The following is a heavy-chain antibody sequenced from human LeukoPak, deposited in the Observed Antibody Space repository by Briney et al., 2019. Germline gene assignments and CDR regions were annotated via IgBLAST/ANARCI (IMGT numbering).Heavy chain of an antibody. CDR1: GVTFSSYG. V-gene: IGHV3-33*06. J-gene: IGHJ3*02. D-gene: IGHD2-2*01. CDR2: IWYDGSNK. Sequence: VGSLRLSSAASGVTFSSYGMHWGREGPREGRWRGAVIWYDGSNKYYADSVKSPLTISRDNSKHTIYLQTNSLRAEDPAVSYCAKSQSQLSLGAFDTWGQGTMVTVSS. CDR3: AKSQSQLSLGAFDT.